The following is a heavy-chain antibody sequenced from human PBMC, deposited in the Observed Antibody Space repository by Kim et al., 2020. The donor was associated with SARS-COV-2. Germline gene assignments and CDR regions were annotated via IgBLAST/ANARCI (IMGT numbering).Heavy chain of an antibody. CDR1: GGSISSSNW. D-gene: IGHD3-22*01. CDR2: IYHSGST. Sequence: SETLSLTCAVSGGSISSSNWWSWVRQPPGKGLEWIGEIYHSGSTNYNPSLKSRVTISVDKSKNQFSLKLSSVTAADTAVYYCARDPYYYDSSGYFTVGAFDIWGQGTMVTVSS. V-gene: IGHV4-4*02. CDR3: ARDPYYYDSSGYFTVGAFDI. J-gene: IGHJ3*02.